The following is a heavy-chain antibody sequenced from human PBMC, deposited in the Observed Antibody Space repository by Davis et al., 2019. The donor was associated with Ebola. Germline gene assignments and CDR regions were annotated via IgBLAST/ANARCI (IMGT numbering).Heavy chain of an antibody. V-gene: IGHV1-46*01. CDR3: ARDCGTARDY. CDR1: GYTFTSYG. D-gene: IGHD2-21*01. Sequence: ASVKVSCKASGYTFTSYGISWVRQAPGQGLEWMGIINPSGGSTSYAQKFQGRVTMTRDTSTSTAYMELSSLRSEDTAVYYCARDCGTARDYWGQGTLVTVSS. J-gene: IGHJ4*02. CDR2: INPSGGST.